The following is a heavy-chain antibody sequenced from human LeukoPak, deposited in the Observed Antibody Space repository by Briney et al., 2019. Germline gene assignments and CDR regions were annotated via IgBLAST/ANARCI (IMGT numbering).Heavy chain of an antibody. J-gene: IGHJ4*02. Sequence: SETLSLTCAVYGGSFSGYYWSWIRQPPGKGLEWIGEINHSGGTNYNPSLKSRVTISVDTSKNQFSLKLNSVTAADTAVYYCARDVTGTSYWGQGTLVTVSS. V-gene: IGHV4-34*01. CDR1: GGSFSGYY. CDR2: INHSGGT. D-gene: IGHD1-20*01. CDR3: ARDVTGTSY.